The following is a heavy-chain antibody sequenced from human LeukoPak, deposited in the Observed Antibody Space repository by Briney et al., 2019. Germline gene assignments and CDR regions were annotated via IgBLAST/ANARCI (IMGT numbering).Heavy chain of an antibody. Sequence: GGSLRLSCADSGFTFRGYWIKWVRQAPGQGLEWVASIKEDGREKFYVDSVKGRFTISRDDAKNSLYLQMDSLRVEDTAVYYCARDGGDLWGQGTLVTVSS. V-gene: IGHV3-7*01. CDR3: ARDGGDL. CDR2: IKEDGREK. J-gene: IGHJ4*02. CDR1: GFTFRGYW.